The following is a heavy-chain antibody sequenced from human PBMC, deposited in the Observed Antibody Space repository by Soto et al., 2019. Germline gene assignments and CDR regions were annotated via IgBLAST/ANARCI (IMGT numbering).Heavy chain of an antibody. J-gene: IGHJ5*02. CDR3: ASDSSYYYDSSAYYSNWFDP. D-gene: IGHD3-22*01. CDR2: IFYSWNT. CDR1: GGSISGSSDY. V-gene: IGHV4-39*01. Sequence: SATLYLTCTVSGGSISGSSDYWGWIRQPPGKGLEWIWSIFYSWNTYYNPSLKSRVTISVDTSKNQFSLKLSSVTAADTSVYYCASDSSYYYDSSAYYSNWFDPWGQGMLVTVSS.